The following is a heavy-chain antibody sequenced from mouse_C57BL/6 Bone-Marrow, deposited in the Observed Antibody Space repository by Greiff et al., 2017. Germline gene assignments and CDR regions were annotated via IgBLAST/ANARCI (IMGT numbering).Heavy chain of an antibody. Sequence: VQLQQSGAELVRPGASVKLSCTASGFNIKDDYMHWVKQRPEHGLEWIGWIDPENGDTEYASKFQGKATITADTSSNTAYLQLSSLTSEDTAVYYCTPITTVVVDYWGQGTTLTVSA. CDR2: IDPENGDT. V-gene: IGHV14-4*01. D-gene: IGHD1-1*01. CDR1: GFNIKDDY. J-gene: IGHJ2*01. CDR3: TPITTVVVDY.